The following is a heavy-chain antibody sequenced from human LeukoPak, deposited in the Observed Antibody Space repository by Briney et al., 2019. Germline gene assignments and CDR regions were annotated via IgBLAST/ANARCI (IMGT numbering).Heavy chain of an antibody. D-gene: IGHD5-18*01. Sequence: ASVKVSCKASGYTFTGYYMHWVRQAPGQGLEWMGWINPNSGGTNYAQKFQGRVTMTRDTSISTAYMELSRLRSEDTAVYYCARSRGTAMVLYYYYYYMDVWGKGTTVTVSS. CDR2: INPNSGGT. V-gene: IGHV1-2*02. CDR3: ARSRGTAMVLYYYYYYMDV. CDR1: GYTFTGYY. J-gene: IGHJ6*03.